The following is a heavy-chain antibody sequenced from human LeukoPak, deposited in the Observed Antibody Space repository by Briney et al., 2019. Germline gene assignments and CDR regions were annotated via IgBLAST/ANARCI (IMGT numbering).Heavy chain of an antibody. CDR2: ISSSSSYI. V-gene: IGHV3-21*01. Sequence: GGSLRLSCAASGFTFSSYSMNWVRQAPGKGLEWLSSISSSSSYIYYADSVKGRFTISRDNAKNSLYLQMNSLRAEDTAVYYCARDEYSSSFNWFDPWGQGTLVTVSS. J-gene: IGHJ5*02. CDR3: ARDEYSSSFNWFDP. D-gene: IGHD6-6*01. CDR1: GFTFSSYS.